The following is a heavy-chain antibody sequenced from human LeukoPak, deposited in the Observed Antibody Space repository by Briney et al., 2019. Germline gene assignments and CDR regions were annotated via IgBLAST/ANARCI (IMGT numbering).Heavy chain of an antibody. CDR2: ISAYNGNT. V-gene: IGHV1-18*01. Sequence: ASVKASCKASGYTFTGYGVSWVRQAPGQGLEWMGWISAYNGNTKYAQEFQGRVTMTTDTSTSTAYMELRSLRSDDTAVYYCARGFPPRRNYDSSGYYSYYFDHWGQGTLVTVSS. D-gene: IGHD3-22*01. J-gene: IGHJ4*02. CDR3: ARGFPPRRNYDSSGYYSYYFDH. CDR1: GYTFTGYG.